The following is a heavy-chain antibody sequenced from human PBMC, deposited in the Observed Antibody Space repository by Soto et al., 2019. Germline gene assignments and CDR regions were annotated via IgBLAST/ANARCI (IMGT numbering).Heavy chain of an antibody. CDR2: IYYSGST. D-gene: IGHD3-3*01. V-gene: IGHV4-30-4*01. Sequence: SETLSLTCTVSGGSISSGDYYWSWIRQPPGKGLEWFGYIYYSGSTYYSPSLKSRVTISVDTSKNQFSLKLSSVTAADTAVYYCARAKWTRFQLYDFWSGPNWFDPWGQGTLVTVSS. J-gene: IGHJ5*02. CDR3: ARAKWTRFQLYDFWSGPNWFDP. CDR1: GGSISSGDYY.